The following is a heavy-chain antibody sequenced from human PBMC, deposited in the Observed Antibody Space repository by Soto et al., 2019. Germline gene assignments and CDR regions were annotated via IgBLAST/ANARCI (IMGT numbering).Heavy chain of an antibody. D-gene: IGHD1-26*01. Sequence: QSLTCAVSGGSISSSNWWSWVRQPPGKGLEWIGEIYHSGSTNYNPSLKSRVTISVDKSKNQFSLKLSSVTAADTAVYYCASERRGSYLYYYYYGMDVWGQGTTVTVSS. J-gene: IGHJ6*02. V-gene: IGHV4-4*02. CDR2: IYHSGST. CDR1: GGSISSSNW. CDR3: ASERRGSYLYYYYYGMDV.